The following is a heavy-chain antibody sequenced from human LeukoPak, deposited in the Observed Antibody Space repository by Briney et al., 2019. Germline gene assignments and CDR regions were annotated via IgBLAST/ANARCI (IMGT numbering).Heavy chain of an antibody. V-gene: IGHV4-34*01. CDR2: INHSGST. J-gene: IGHJ5*02. D-gene: IGHD2-2*02. Sequence: PSETLSLTCAVYGGSFSGYYWSWIRQPPGKGLEWIGKINHSGSTNYNPSLKSRVTISVDTSKNQFSLKLSSVTAADTAVYYCARGQGPPRPIPPNWFDPWGQGTLVTVSS. CDR1: GGSFSGYY. CDR3: ARGQGPPRPIPPNWFDP.